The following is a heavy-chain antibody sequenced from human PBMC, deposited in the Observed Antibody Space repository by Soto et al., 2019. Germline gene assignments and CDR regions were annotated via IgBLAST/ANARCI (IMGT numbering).Heavy chain of an antibody. CDR2: INPNNGYT. J-gene: IGHJ4*02. CDR3: ARVSSSWDYYFDY. V-gene: IGHV1-46*01. Sequence: ASVKVSCKASGYTFTSYYMHWVRQAPGQGLEWMGIINPNNGYTRYAQKFQGRVAMTRDTSTSTVYMEQSSLRSEDTAVYYCARVSSSWDYYFDYWGQGTLVTVSS. D-gene: IGHD6-13*01. CDR1: GYTFTSYY.